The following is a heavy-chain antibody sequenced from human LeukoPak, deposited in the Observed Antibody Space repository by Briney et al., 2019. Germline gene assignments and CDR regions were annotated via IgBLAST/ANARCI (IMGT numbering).Heavy chain of an antibody. D-gene: IGHD2-21*02. J-gene: IGHJ4*02. V-gene: IGHV1-18*01. CDR3: ARGSLHWGGACFFPPDY. Sequence: ASVKVSCKASGYTFTSYGISWVRQAPGQGLEWTGWISAYNGNTNYAQKLQGRVTMTTDTSTSTAYMELRSLRSDDTAVYYCARGSLHWGGACFFPPDYWGQGTLVTVSS. CDR2: ISAYNGNT. CDR1: GYTFTSYG.